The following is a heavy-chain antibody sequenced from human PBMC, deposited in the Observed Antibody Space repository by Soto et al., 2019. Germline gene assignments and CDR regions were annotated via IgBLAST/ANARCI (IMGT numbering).Heavy chain of an antibody. CDR2: INHSGST. J-gene: IGHJ4*02. Sequence: SETLSLTCAVYGGSFSGYYWSWIRQPPGKGLEWIGEINHSGSTNYNPSLKSRVTISVDTSKNQFSLKLSSVTAADTAVYYCARGRGIAARPGYYFDYWGQGALVTVSS. D-gene: IGHD6-6*01. V-gene: IGHV4-34*01. CDR3: ARGRGIAARPGYYFDY. CDR1: GGSFSGYY.